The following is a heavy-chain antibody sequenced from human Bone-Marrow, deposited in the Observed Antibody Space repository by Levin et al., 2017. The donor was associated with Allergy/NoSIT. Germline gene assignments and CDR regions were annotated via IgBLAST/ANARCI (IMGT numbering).Heavy chain of an antibody. CDR3: TRDSRVGSTGNDY. CDR2: ISTYDGNT. CDR1: GYSFTRDG. Sequence: PLASVKVSCKTSGYSFTRDGISWVRQTPGQGLQWVGWISTYDGNTNYAPKFQGRVTMTADTSTSTVFMELRSLRSDDSALYYCTRDSRVGSTGNDYWGQGTLVTVSS. J-gene: IGHJ4*02. D-gene: IGHD1-26*01. V-gene: IGHV1-18*01.